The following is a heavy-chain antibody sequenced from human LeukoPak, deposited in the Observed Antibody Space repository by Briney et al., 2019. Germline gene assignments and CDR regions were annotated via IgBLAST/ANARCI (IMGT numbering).Heavy chain of an antibody. CDR2: IRFDSNN. CDR3: AKTGSYYFDY. V-gene: IGHV3-30*02. J-gene: IGHJ4*02. Sequence: PGGSLRLSCAASGFTFSSYGMHWVRQAPGKGREWVAYIRFDSNNYYTDSVKGRFTIFRDNSKNTLYLQMNSLRPEDTAVYYCAKTGSYYFDYWGQGTLVTVSS. D-gene: IGHD1-26*01. CDR1: GFTFSSYG.